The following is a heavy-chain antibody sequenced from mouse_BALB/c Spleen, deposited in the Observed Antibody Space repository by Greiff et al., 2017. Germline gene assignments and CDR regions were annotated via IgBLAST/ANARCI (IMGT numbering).Heavy chain of an antibody. V-gene: IGHV1S135*01. CDR2: IDPYNGGT. CDR3: ASYGYGGAWFAY. Sequence: EVQLQQSGPELVKPGASVKVSCKASGYAFTSYNMYWAKQSHGKSLEWIGYIDPYNGGTSYNQKFKGKATLTVDKSSSTAYMHLNSLTSEDSAVYYCASYGYGGAWFAYWGQGTLVTVSA. CDR1: GYAFTSYN. D-gene: IGHD2-2*01. J-gene: IGHJ3*01.